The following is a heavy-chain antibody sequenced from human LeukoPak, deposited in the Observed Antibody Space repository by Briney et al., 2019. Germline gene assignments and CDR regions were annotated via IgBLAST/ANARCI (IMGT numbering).Heavy chain of an antibody. J-gene: IGHJ4*02. Sequence: SLRLSWAAAGLGISSYASSWVSMDQGKGLEWVSHISHDGGSTYYADSVKGRFTISRDNSKNTLYLQMSSLKDEDTAIYYCAKVKFYFDNWGQGTLVTVSS. CDR2: ISHDGGST. V-gene: IGHV3-23*01. CDR3: AKVKFYFDN. CDR1: GLGISSYA.